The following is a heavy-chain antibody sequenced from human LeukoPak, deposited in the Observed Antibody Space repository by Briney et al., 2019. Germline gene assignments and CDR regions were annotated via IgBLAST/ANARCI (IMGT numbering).Heavy chain of an antibody. CDR1: GFTFSSYA. D-gene: IGHD3-22*01. J-gene: IGHJ4*02. CDR2: ISGSGGST. CDR3: AKDGNYYDKHYFDY. V-gene: IGHV3-23*01. Sequence: GSLRLSCAASGFTFSSYAMSWVRQAPGKGLEWVSAISGSGGSTYYADSVKGLFTISRDNSKNTLYLQMNSLRAEDTAVYYCAKDGNYYDKHYFDYWGQGTLVTVSS.